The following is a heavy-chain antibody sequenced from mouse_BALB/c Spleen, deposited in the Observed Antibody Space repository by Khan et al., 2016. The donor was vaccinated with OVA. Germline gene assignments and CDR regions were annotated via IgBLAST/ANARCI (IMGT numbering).Heavy chain of an antibody. D-gene: IGHD2-2*01. J-gene: IGHJ4*01. Sequence: QVQLKQSGPGLVAPSQSLSITCTVSGFSLTNYGVNWVRQPPGKGLEWLGVIWGDGSTNYHSPLISRLSISKDNSKSQVFLKLNSLQTDYTATYYFAKWGAGSTYAMDSWGQGPSVPVSS. CDR1: GFSLTNYG. CDR2: IWGDGST. CDR3: AKWGAGSTYAMDS. V-gene: IGHV2-3*01.